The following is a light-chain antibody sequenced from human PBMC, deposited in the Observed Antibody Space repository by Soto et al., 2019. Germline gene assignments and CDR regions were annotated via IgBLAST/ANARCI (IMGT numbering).Light chain of an antibody. Sequence: EIVLTQSPCTLSLSPGERATLTCRASQSVNSRFLAWYQQKPGQAPSLLIYGVSSRATGIPDRFSGSGSGTDFTLIISRLEPEDFGVYYYQYYDGPPFTFGPGTKVDIK. J-gene: IGKJ3*01. CDR1: QSVNSRF. V-gene: IGKV3-20*01. CDR2: GVS. CDR3: QYYDGPPFT.